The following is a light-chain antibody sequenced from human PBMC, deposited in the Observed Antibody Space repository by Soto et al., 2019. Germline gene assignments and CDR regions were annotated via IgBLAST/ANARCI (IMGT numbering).Light chain of an antibody. Sequence: DIQMTQSTSTLSASVGDRVTITCRASQSISYWLAWYQQKPGKAPNLRIYKASILESGVPSRFSGSGSGTEFTHTISSRQPDDFATYYFQQYNKYWTFGQGNKVEI. CDR3: QQYNKYWT. CDR2: KAS. V-gene: IGKV1-5*03. CDR1: QSISYW. J-gene: IGKJ1*01.